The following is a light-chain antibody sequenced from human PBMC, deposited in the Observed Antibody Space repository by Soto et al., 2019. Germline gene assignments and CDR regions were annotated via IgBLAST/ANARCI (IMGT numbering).Light chain of an antibody. CDR1: SSDVGAYNY. Sequence: QSVLTQPASVSGSPGQSITISCTGTSSDVGAYNYVSWYQQHPGKVPKLIIYDVYNRPSGVSTRFSGSKSGNTASLTISGLQTEDEADYYCTSYTFIDTYVFGTGTKVTLL. CDR2: DVY. CDR3: TSYTFIDTYV. J-gene: IGLJ1*01. V-gene: IGLV2-14*03.